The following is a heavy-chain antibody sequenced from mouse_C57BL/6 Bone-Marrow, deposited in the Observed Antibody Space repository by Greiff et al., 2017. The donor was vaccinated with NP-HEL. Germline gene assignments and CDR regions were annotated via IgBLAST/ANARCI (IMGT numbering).Heavy chain of an antibody. J-gene: IGHJ3*01. D-gene: IGHD2-4*01. Sequence: EVKLEESGGDLVKPGGSLKLSCAASGFTFSSYGMSWVRQTPDKRLEWVATISSGGSYTYYPDSVKGRFTISRDNAKNTLYLQMSSLKSEDTAMYYCARHYDYDSSWFAYWGQGTLVTVSA. V-gene: IGHV5-6*02. CDR3: ARHYDYDSSWFAY. CDR2: ISSGGSYT. CDR1: GFTFSSYG.